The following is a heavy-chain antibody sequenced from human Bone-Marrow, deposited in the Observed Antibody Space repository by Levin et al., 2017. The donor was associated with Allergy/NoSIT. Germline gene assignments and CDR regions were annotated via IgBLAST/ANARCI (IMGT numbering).Heavy chain of an antibody. D-gene: IGHD3-10*01. CDR1: GFTFRYSV. V-gene: IGHV3-23*01. J-gene: IGHJ3*02. CDR2: ISGSGDTT. CDR3: AKDRGDLRWFGEVPDAFEI. Sequence: GGSLRLSCASSGFTFRYSVMSWVRQAPGKGLEWVSAISGSGDTTYYADSVQGRFTISRDNSKDTLYLQMNSLRVEDTATYYCAKDRGDLRWFGEVPDAFEIWGQGTMVTVSS.